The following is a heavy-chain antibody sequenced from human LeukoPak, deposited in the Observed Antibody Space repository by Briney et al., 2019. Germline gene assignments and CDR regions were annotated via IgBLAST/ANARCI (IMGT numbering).Heavy chain of an antibody. V-gene: IGHV3-23*01. J-gene: IGHJ5*02. CDR2: ISGSGGST. Sequence: GSLRLSCAASGFTFSSYAMSWVRQAPGKGLEWVSAISGSGGSTYYADSVKGRFTISRDNSKNTLYLQMNSLRAEDTAVYYCAKRADDSSGYYHLGWFDPWGQGTLVTVSS. CDR1: GFTFSSYA. D-gene: IGHD3-22*01. CDR3: AKRADDSSGYYHLGWFDP.